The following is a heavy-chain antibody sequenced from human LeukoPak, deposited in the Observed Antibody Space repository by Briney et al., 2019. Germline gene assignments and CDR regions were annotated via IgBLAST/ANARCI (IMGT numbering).Heavy chain of an antibody. CDR2: INPNSGGT. CDR1: GYTFTGYY. V-gene: IGHV1-2*04. CDR3: ARGGGRITGTTLAFDI. Sequence: ASVKVSCKASGYTFTGYYMHWVRQAPGQGLEWMGWINPNSGGTNYAQKFQGWVTMTRDTSISTAYMELSRLRSDDTAVYYCARGGGRITGTTLAFDIWGQGTMVTVSS. D-gene: IGHD1-20*01. J-gene: IGHJ3*02.